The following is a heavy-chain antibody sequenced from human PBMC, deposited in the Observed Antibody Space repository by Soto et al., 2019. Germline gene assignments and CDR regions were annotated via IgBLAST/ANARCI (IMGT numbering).Heavy chain of an antibody. Sequence: QVQLVQSGAGVKKPGASVKVSCKASGYTFTGYYMHWVRQAPGQGLEWMGWINPNSGGTNYAQKIQGRVTMTRATSISTAYMELSRLRSDDTAVYYCASLCGGNCSFDYWGQGTLVTVSS. J-gene: IGHJ4*02. CDR1: GYTFTGYY. V-gene: IGHV1-2*02. CDR3: ASLCGGNCSFDY. CDR2: INPNSGGT. D-gene: IGHD2-15*01.